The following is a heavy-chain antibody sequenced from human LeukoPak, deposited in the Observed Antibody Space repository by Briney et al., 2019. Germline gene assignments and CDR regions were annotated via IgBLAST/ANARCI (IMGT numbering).Heavy chain of an antibody. J-gene: IGHJ3*02. CDR3: ARVGYYGSGSYYNSVGAFDI. CDR2: ISYDGSNK. CDR1: GFTFSSYA. V-gene: IGHV3-30-3*01. Sequence: GGSLRLSCAASGFTFSSYAMHWVRQAPGKGLEWVAVISYDGSNKYYADSVKGRFTISRDNSKNTLYLQMNSLRAEDTAVYYCARVGYYGSGSYYNSVGAFDIWGQGTMVTVSS. D-gene: IGHD3-10*01.